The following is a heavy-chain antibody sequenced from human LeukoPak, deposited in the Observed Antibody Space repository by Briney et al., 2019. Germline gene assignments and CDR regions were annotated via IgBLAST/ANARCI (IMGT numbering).Heavy chain of an antibody. J-gene: IGHJ6*02. CDR1: GFTFTTYW. V-gene: IGHV3-21*01. D-gene: IGHD3-10*01. CDR3: ASWGSGSYPSFYYYYGMDV. Sequence: GGSLRLSCAASGFTFTTYWMHWVRQAPGKGLEWVSSISSSSSYIYYADSVKGRFTISRDNAKNSLYLQMNSLRAEDTAVYYCASWGSGSYPSFYYYYGMDVWGQGTTVTVSS. CDR2: ISSSSSYI.